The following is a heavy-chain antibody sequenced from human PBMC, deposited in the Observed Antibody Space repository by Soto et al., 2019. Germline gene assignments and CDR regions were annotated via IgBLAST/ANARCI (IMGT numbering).Heavy chain of an antibody. J-gene: IGHJ5*02. CDR3: AREGYDARHNWLDP. V-gene: IGHV4-59*12. CDR1: GGSICGYY. D-gene: IGHD3-22*01. Sequence: SEPLSLTCTVSGGSICGYYSYWIRQPPGKGLEWIGYIYYNGSTNYNPSLKSRVTISVDTSKNQFSLKLSSVTAADTAVYYCAREGYDARHNWLDPWGQGTPVTVSS. CDR2: IYYNGST.